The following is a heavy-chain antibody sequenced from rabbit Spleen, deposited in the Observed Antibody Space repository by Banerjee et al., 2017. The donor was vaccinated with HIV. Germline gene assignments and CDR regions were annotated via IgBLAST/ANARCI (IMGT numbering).Heavy chain of an antibody. CDR1: GFSFTNNYY. J-gene: IGHJ4*01. D-gene: IGHD4-1*01. CDR3: ARDLAGVIGWHFYL. Sequence: QSLEESGGDLVKPGASLTLTCTASGFSFTNNYYMCWVRQAPGKGLEWIACINASTGKPVCAAWASGRFTISRTSSTTVTLRMTSLTAADRATYFCARDLAGVIGWHFYLWGQGTLVTVS. CDR2: INASTGKP. V-gene: IGHV1S40*01.